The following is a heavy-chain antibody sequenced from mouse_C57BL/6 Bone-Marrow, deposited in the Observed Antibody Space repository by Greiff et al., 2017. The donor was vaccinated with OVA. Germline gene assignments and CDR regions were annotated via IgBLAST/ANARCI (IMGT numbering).Heavy chain of an antibody. D-gene: IGHD2-5*01. CDR3: ARDSNYPHYFDY. Sequence: EVQGVESGGGLVKPGGSLKLSCAASGFTFSSYTMSWVRQTPEKRLEWVATISGGGGNTYYPDSVKGRFTISRDNAKNTLFLQMTSLRSEDTAMYYCARDSNYPHYFDYWGQGTTLTVSS. CDR1: GFTFSSYT. V-gene: IGHV5-9*04. CDR2: ISGGGGNT. J-gene: IGHJ2*01.